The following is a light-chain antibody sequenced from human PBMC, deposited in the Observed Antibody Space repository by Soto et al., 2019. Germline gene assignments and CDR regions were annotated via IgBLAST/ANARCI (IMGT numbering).Light chain of an antibody. CDR3: AAWDDSLNGFYV. J-gene: IGLJ1*01. CDR2: SNN. CDR1: SSNIGSNT. Sequence: QSVLTQPPSTSGTPGQRVTISCSGSSSNIGSNTVKWYQHLPGTAPKLLIYSNNQRPSGVPDRFSGSKSGTSASLAISGLQSEDEAYYYCAAWDDSLNGFYVFGTGTKVTVL. V-gene: IGLV1-44*01.